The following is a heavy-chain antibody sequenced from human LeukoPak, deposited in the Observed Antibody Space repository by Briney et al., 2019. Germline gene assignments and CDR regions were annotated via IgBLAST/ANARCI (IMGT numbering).Heavy chain of an antibody. D-gene: IGHD1-26*01. V-gene: IGHV1-18*01. Sequence: ASVKVSCKASGYTFRDYGISWVRQAPGQGLEWMGWISPYNGNTNYAQKLQGRVTMTRNTSISTAYMELSSLRSEDTAVYYCARALKLVEPTTEAYYYMDVWGKGTTVTVSS. CDR1: GYTFRDYG. J-gene: IGHJ6*03. CDR3: ARALKLVEPTTEAYYYMDV. CDR2: ISPYNGNT.